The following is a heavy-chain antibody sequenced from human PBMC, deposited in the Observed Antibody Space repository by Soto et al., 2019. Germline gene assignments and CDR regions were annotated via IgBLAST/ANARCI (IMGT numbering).Heavy chain of an antibody. D-gene: IGHD3-3*01. CDR3: ARAARVLRFLEWFDAFDT. J-gene: IGHJ3*02. V-gene: IGHV3-7*01. CDR2: IKQDGSEK. CDR1: GFTFSSYW. Sequence: GSLRLSCAASGFTFSSYWMSWVRQAPGKGLEWVANIKQDGSEKYYVDSVKGRFTISRDNAKNSLYLQMNSLRAEDTAVYYCARAARVLRFLEWFDAFDTWGQGTMVTVSS.